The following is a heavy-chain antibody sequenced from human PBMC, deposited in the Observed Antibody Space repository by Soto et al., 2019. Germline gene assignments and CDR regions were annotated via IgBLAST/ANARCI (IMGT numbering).Heavy chain of an antibody. V-gene: IGHV3-48*01. D-gene: IGHD5-18*01. CDR2: ISSSSSTI. CDR1: GFTFSSYS. Sequence: GGSLRLSCAASGFTFSSYSMNWVRQAPGKGLEWVSYISSSSSTIYYADSVKGRFTISRDNAKNSLYLQMNSLRAEDTAVYYCAREVYSGGTRYFQHWGQGTLVTVSS. CDR3: AREVYSGGTRYFQH. J-gene: IGHJ1*01.